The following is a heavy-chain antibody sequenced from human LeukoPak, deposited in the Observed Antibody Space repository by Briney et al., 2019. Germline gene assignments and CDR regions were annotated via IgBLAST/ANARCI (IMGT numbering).Heavy chain of an antibody. J-gene: IGHJ2*01. V-gene: IGHV4-38-2*02. CDR2: IYYSGST. D-gene: IGHD3-22*01. Sequence: SETLSLTCSVSGYSISNGYYWGWIRQPPGKGLEWIGSIYYSGSTYYNPSLKSRVTISVDTSKNQFSLKLSSVTAADTAVYYCARAHYYDSSGYYWYFDLWGRGTLVTVSS. CDR1: GYSISNGYY. CDR3: ARAHYYDSSGYYWYFDL.